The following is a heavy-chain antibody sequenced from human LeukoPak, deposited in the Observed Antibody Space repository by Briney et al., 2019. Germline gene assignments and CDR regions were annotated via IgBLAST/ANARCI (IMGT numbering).Heavy chain of an antibody. D-gene: IGHD2-21*02. Sequence: PGGSLRLSCAVSGFTVSSNYMSWVRQAPGKGMKWVSVIYSGGSTYYADSVKGRFTISRDNSKNSLYLQMNNLRAEDTAVYYCAREVASCGGDCLAPWGQGTLVTVSS. CDR2: IYSGGST. CDR3: AREVASCGGDCLAP. V-gene: IGHV3-53*01. CDR1: GFTVSSNY. J-gene: IGHJ5*02.